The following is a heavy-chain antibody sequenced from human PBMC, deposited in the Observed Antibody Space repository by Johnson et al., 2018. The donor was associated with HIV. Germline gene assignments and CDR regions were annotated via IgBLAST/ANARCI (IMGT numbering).Heavy chain of an antibody. CDR3: AKDRTSAQSAFDI. CDR1: GFTFSTYA. V-gene: IGHV3-23*04. Sequence: VQLVESGGGVVRPGGSLRLSCAASGFTFSTYAMTWVRQAPGRGLEWVSTISGSGGSTYYADSVKGRFTISRDNSKNTLYLQMNSLRAEDTAVYYCAKDRTSAQSAFDIRGQGTMVTVSS. D-gene: IGHD1-1*01. CDR2: ISGSGGST. J-gene: IGHJ3*02.